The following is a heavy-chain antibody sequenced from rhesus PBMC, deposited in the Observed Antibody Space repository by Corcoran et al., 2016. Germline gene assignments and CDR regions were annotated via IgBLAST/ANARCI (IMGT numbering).Heavy chain of an antibody. CDR2: IKSGGGST. CDR3: AKGARSGSWKGYFDY. D-gene: IGHD6-25*01. Sequence: EVQLVESGGGLAKPGGSLRLSCAASGFTFSSYWMNWVRQTPGKGLEWISAIKSGGGSTYYADSVKGRFTISRDNSKNTLSLQRNSLRAEDTAVYYCAKGARSGSWKGYFDYWGQGVLVTVSS. V-gene: IGHV3S42*01. J-gene: IGHJ4*01. CDR1: GFTFSSYW.